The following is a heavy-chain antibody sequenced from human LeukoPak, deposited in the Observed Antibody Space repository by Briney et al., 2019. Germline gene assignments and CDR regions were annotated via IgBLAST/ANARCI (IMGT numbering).Heavy chain of an antibody. V-gene: IGHV3-74*01. CDR1: GFTFSNYW. D-gene: IGHD3-22*01. Sequence: GGSLRLSCAASGFTFSNYWTHWVRQAPGKGLVWVSRINSDGINTSYADSVKGRFTIHRDNAKNSVYLQMNSLRAEDTAVYYSARDRHLYDSSGSPYYYYYYMDVWGKGTTVTVSS. J-gene: IGHJ6*03. CDR3: ARDRHLYDSSGSPYYYYYYMDV. CDR2: INSDGINT.